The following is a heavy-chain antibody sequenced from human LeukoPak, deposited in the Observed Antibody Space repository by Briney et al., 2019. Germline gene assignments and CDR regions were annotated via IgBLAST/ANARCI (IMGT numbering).Heavy chain of an antibody. Sequence: ASVKVSCKASGYTFTSYGISWVRHAPGQGLEWMGWMNPNSGNTGYAQKFQGRVTMTRNTSISTAYMELSSLRSEATAVYYCAREGYSSSWYVFSGENYYYYYGMDVWGQGTTVTVSS. CDR3: AREGYSSSWYVFSGENYYYYYGMDV. V-gene: IGHV1-8*02. CDR1: GYTFTSYG. J-gene: IGHJ6*02. CDR2: MNPNSGNT. D-gene: IGHD6-13*01.